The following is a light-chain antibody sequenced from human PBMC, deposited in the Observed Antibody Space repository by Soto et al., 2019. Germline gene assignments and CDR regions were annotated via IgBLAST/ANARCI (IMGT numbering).Light chain of an antibody. CDR3: QQYGHSPRT. CDR1: QSVSNSF. V-gene: IGKV3-20*01. J-gene: IGKJ1*01. Sequence: ERVMTQSPATLSVSPGERASLSCRASQSVSNSFLAWYQQKAGQSPRLLIYAASARAIGIPDRFSGSGSGTDFTLTISRLEPEDFAVYYCQQYGHSPRTFGQGTKVDIK. CDR2: AAS.